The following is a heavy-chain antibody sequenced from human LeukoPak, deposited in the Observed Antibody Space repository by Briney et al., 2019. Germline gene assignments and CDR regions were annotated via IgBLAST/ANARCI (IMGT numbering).Heavy chain of an antibody. Sequence: ASVKLSCKASGRTFTSYAISWVRQAPGQGLEWMGGIIPIFGTANYARKFQGRVTITADESTSTAYMELRSLRSDDTAVYYCARPLYGDYSFDYWGQGTLVTVSS. CDR2: IIPIFGTA. V-gene: IGHV1-69*13. CDR3: ARPLYGDYSFDY. D-gene: IGHD4-17*01. J-gene: IGHJ4*02. CDR1: GRTFTSYA.